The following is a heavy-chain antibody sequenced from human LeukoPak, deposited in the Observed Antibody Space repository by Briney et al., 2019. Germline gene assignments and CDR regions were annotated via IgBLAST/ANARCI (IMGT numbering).Heavy chain of an antibody. J-gene: IGHJ4*02. D-gene: IGHD3-22*01. CDR3: AREPYYYDSSGHDY. Sequence: GGSLRLSCAASGFTFSSFWMSWVRQVPGKGLEWVANIKQDGSDKYYVDSVKGRFTISRDNAKNSLYLQMNSLRAEDTAVYYCAREPYYYDSSGHDYWGQGTLVTVSS. V-gene: IGHV3-7*01. CDR2: IKQDGSDK. CDR1: GFTFSSFW.